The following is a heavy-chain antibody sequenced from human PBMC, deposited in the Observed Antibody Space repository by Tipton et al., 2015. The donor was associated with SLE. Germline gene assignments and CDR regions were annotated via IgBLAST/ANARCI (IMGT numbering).Heavy chain of an antibody. CDR3: ARDGTLVEMATIPAFDI. J-gene: IGHJ3*02. D-gene: IGHD5-24*01. CDR1: GGSISSGGYY. V-gene: IGHV4-61*08. CDR2: INHSGST. Sequence: GLVKPSETLSLSCAVSGGSISSGGYYWSWIRQPPGKGLEWIGEINHSGSTNYNPSLKSRVTISVDTSKNQFSLKLSSVTAADTAVYYCARDGTLVEMATIPAFDIWGQGTMVTISS.